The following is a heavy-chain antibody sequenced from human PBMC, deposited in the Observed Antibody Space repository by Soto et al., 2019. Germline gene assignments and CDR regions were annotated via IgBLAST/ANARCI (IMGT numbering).Heavy chain of an antibody. CDR3: ARDPDTTSKIDH. CDR2: LNGSGGST. Sequence: VRLLESGGGLVQPGGSLRLSCAASGFTFSNYAMTWVRQAPGKGLEWVSGLNGSGGSTSSADSVKGRFAISRDNSKNTLYLQMNSLRDGDTAVYYCARDPDTTSKIDHWGQGTQVTVSS. V-gene: IGHV3-23*01. D-gene: IGHD1-1*01. CDR1: GFTFSNYA. J-gene: IGHJ4*02.